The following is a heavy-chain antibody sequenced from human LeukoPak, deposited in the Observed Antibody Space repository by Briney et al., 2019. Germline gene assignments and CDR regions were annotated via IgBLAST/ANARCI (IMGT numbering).Heavy chain of an antibody. V-gene: IGHV4-34*01. D-gene: IGHD3-22*01. Sequence: RPSETLSLTCAVYGGSFRNYYWSWISQPPGKWLKWIGEINHSGSTKYNPFLKSRVTISVDRSKNQFSLKLSSVTAADTAVYYCARGPDFYDSSGYYPIWGQGTLVTVSS. CDR2: INHSGST. J-gene: IGHJ4*02. CDR1: GGSFRNYY. CDR3: ARGPDFYDSSGYYPI.